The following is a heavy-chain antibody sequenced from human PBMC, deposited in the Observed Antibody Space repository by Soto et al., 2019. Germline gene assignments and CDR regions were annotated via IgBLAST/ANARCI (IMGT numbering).Heavy chain of an antibody. Sequence: PGGSLRLSCAASGFTFSSYWMHWVRQAPGKGLVWVSRINGDGSSTTHADSVRGRFTISRDNTKNTLYLQMNSLRAEDTAVYYCTRDAYYDCWSGYSAYYYYYMDVWGKGTTVTVSS. CDR1: GFTFSSYW. CDR2: INGDGSST. V-gene: IGHV3-74*01. CDR3: TRDAYYDCWSGYSAYYYYYMDV. J-gene: IGHJ6*03. D-gene: IGHD3-3*01.